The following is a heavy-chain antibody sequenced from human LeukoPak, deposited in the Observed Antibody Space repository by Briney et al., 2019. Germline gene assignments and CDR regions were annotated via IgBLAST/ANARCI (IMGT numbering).Heavy chain of an antibody. CDR1: GFIFSNYG. D-gene: IGHD5-12*01. J-gene: IGHJ4*02. CDR3: AREFTGYGNTDY. Sequence: GGSLRLSCEASGFIFSNYGMHWVRQAPGKGLEWVAVMSYDGRNKYYADSVKGRLTISRDNSKNTLYLQMNSLRAEDTAVYYCAREFTGYGNTDYWGQGTLVTVSS. V-gene: IGHV3-30*03. CDR2: MSYDGRNK.